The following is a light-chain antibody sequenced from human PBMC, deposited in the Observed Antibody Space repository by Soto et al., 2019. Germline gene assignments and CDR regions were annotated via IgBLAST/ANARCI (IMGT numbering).Light chain of an antibody. CDR1: QPISNW. V-gene: IGKV1-12*01. CDR3: QQANSFPIT. J-gene: IGKJ5*01. Sequence: DSHVTESRCLVSASVGGRVTITCRASQPISNWLAWYQQKPGKAPKLLIYVASALHSGVPSRFSGSGSGTEFTLTISSLQPEDFATYYCQQANSFPITFGQGTRLEIK. CDR2: VAS.